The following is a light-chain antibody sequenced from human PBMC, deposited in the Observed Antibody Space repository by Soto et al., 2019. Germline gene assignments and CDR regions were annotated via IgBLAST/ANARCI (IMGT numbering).Light chain of an antibody. CDR1: QSVSDNY. CDR2: GAS. J-gene: IGKJ1*01. CDR3: QQYSSAPLT. Sequence: SLFTHSPGTLSLSPGERATLSCRASQSVSDNYLAWYQQKPGQAPRLVISGASSRATGIPDRFSASGSGTDFTLTISRLEAEDFAVYYCQQYSSAPLTFGQGTKVDNK. V-gene: IGKV3-20*01.